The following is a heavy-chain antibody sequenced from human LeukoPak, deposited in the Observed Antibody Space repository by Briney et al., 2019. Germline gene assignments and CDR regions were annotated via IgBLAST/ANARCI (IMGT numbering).Heavy chain of an antibody. Sequence: GGSLRLSCAASGFTFSSYAMSWVRQAPGKGLEWVSAISGSSGSTYYADSVKGRFTISRDNSKNTLYLQMNSLRAEDTAVYYCRAPAAIVSIDYWGQGTLVTVSS. J-gene: IGHJ4*02. D-gene: IGHD2-2*02. CDR3: RAPAAIVSIDY. CDR1: GFTFSSYA. V-gene: IGHV3-23*01. CDR2: ISGSSGST.